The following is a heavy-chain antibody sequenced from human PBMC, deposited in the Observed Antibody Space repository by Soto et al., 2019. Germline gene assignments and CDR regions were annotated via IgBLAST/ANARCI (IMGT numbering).Heavy chain of an antibody. CDR2: ISLYSDGT. D-gene: IGHD2-2*01. CDR3: ARVVPGAEAWFGP. V-gene: IGHV1-18*01. CDR1: GYTFSNYG. J-gene: IGHJ5*02. Sequence: GASVKVSCKTSGYTFSNYGITWVRQAPGQPLEWLGWISLYSDGTNYAQKFQGRVSMTTDTSTTTAYMELRSLRSDDTAVYYCARVVPGAEAWFGPWGQVTLVTVYS.